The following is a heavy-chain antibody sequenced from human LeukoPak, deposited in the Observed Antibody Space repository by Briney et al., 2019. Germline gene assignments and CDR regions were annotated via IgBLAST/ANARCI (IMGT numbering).Heavy chain of an antibody. J-gene: IGHJ6*03. CDR3: ARIAAAEASSYYYYMDV. Sequence: GASVKVSCKASGYTFTSYDINWVRQATGQGLEWMGWMNPNSGNTGYAQKFQGRVTMTRNTSISTAYMELSSLRSEDTAVYYCARIAAAEASSYYYYMDVWGKGTTVTVSS. CDR1: GYTFTSYD. CDR2: MNPNSGNT. D-gene: IGHD6-13*01. V-gene: IGHV1-8*01.